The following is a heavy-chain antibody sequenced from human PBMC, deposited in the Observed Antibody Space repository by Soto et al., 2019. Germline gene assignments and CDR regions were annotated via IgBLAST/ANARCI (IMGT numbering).Heavy chain of an antibody. D-gene: IGHD6-19*01. V-gene: IGHV3-21*01. CDR2: ISGGSSYI. J-gene: IGHJ4*02. Sequence: GSLRLSCAASGFTFSSYTMNWVRQAPGKGLEWVSSISGGSSYIYYGDSVKGRFTISRDNAENSLYLQMSSLRADDTAVYYCARDISVAGTQPFDYWGQGTLVTVSS. CDR3: ARDISVAGTQPFDY. CDR1: GFTFSSYT.